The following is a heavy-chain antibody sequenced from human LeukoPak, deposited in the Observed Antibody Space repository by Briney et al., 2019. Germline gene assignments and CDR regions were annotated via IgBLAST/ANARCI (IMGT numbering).Heavy chain of an antibody. Sequence: GESLKISCKGSGYSFTSYWISWVRQMPGKGLEWVGRIDPSDSYTNYSPSFQGHVTISGDKSISTAYLQWSSLKASDTALYYCARHGAAHYYDSSGYYPGAFDIWGQGTMVTVSS. V-gene: IGHV5-10-1*01. CDR3: ARHGAAHYYDSSGYYPGAFDI. CDR2: IDPSDSYT. D-gene: IGHD3-22*01. CDR1: GYSFTSYW. J-gene: IGHJ3*02.